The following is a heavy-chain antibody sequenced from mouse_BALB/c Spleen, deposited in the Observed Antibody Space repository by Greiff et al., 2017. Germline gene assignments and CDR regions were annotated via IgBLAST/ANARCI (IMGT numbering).Heavy chain of an antibody. Sequence: EVQLQESGGGLVKPGGSLKLSCAASGFTFSSYTMSWVRQTPEKRLEWVATISSGGSYTYYPDSVKGRFTISRDNAKNTLYMQMSSLKSEDTAMYYCTRDGGVLRYFDYWGQGTTRTVAS. CDR2: ISSGGSYT. CDR1: GFTFSSYT. CDR3: TRDGGVLRYFDY. V-gene: IGHV5-6-4*01. J-gene: IGHJ2*01. D-gene: IGHD1-1*01.